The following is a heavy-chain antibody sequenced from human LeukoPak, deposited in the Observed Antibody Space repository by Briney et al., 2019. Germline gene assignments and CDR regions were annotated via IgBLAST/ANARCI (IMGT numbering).Heavy chain of an antibody. Sequence: RASVKVSCKASGYTFTSYGISWVRQAPGQGLEWMGWISAYNGNTNYAQKLQGRVTMTTDTSTSTAYMELRSLRSDDTAVYYCARDQRGSYYNYYYGMDVWGQGTTVTVSS. J-gene: IGHJ6*02. D-gene: IGHD1-26*01. V-gene: IGHV1-18*01. CDR1: GYTFTSYG. CDR2: ISAYNGNT. CDR3: ARDQRGSYYNYYYGMDV.